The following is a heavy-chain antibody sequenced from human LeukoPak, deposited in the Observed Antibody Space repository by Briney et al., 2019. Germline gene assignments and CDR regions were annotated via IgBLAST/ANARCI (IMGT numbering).Heavy chain of an antibody. CDR3: AVDPYYYDSGWFDF. D-gene: IGHD3-22*01. J-gene: IGHJ5*01. V-gene: IGHV1-46*01. CDR2: INPTGSST. Sequence: ASVKVSCKTSGYTFTSYYMHWVRQAPGQGLEWMGVINPTGSSTNYAEKFQGRVTMTRDTSTSTAYMELSSLRSEDTAVYYCAVDPYYYDSGWFDFGGQGTLVIVSS. CDR1: GYTFTSYY.